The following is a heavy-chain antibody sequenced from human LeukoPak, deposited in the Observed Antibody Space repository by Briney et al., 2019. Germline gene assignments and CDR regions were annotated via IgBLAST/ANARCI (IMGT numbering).Heavy chain of an antibody. Sequence: GGSLRLSCAASGFTFYDYAMHWVRQAPGRGLEWVSGISWNSGSIGYADSVKGRFTISRDNAKNSLYLQMNSLRAEDTALYYCAKATMVRGVYYFDYWGQGTLVTVSS. CDR2: ISWNSGSI. CDR3: AKATMVRGVYYFDY. J-gene: IGHJ4*02. D-gene: IGHD3-10*01. V-gene: IGHV3-9*01. CDR1: GFTFYDYA.